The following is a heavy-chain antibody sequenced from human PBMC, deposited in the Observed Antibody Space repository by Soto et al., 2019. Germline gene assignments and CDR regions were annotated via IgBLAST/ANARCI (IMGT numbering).Heavy chain of an antibody. CDR1: GGTFSSYA. V-gene: IGHV1-69*13. CDR2: IIPIFGTA. D-gene: IGHD3-3*01. Sequence: ASVKVSCKASGGTFSSYAISWVRQAPGQGLEWMGGIIPIFGTANYAQKFQGRVTITADESTSTAYMELSSLRSEDTAVYYCARDRSGYPTLYYYYYGMDVWGQGTTVTVPS. CDR3: ARDRSGYPTLYYYYYGMDV. J-gene: IGHJ6*02.